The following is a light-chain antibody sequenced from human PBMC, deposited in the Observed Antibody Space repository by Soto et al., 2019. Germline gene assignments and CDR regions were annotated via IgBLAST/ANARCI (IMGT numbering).Light chain of an antibody. CDR2: EVS. CDR3: TSYTGSSTV. J-gene: IGLJ2*01. Sequence: QSALTQPASVSGSPGQSITISCTGTSSDVGGYNYVSWYQQHPGKAPKLMIYEVSNRPSGVSNRFSGSKSGNTASLTISGLQAEDEAEYYCTSYTGSSTVFGGGTQLTVL. V-gene: IGLV2-14*01. CDR1: SSDVGGYNY.